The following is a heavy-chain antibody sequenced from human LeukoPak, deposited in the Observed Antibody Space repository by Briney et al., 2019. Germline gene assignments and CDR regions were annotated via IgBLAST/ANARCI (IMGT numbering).Heavy chain of an antibody. CDR2: IYNDGST. D-gene: IGHD2/OR15-2a*01. J-gene: IGHJ3*02. CDR3: ARNILFAFDI. CDR1: GLTVSSSY. Sequence: GGSLRLSCAASGLTVSSSYMSWVRQAPGKGLEWVSIIYNDGSTYYADSMKGRFTISRDNSKNTLYPQVNSLRAEDTAMYYCARNILFAFDIWGQGTMVTVSS. V-gene: IGHV3-53*01.